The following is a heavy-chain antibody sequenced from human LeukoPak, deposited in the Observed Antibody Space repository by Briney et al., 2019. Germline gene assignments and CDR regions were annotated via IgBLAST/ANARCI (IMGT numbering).Heavy chain of an antibody. V-gene: IGHV3-20*04. J-gene: IGHJ6*03. CDR1: GFTFSTYS. CDR3: ARDARLLWFGELYMDV. CDR2: INWNGGST. D-gene: IGHD3-10*01. Sequence: GGSLRLSCAASGFTFSTYSMNWVRQAPGKGLEWVSGINWNGGSTGYADSVKGRFTISRDNAKNSLYLQMNSLRAEDTALYYCARDARLLWFGELYMDVWGKGTTVTVSS.